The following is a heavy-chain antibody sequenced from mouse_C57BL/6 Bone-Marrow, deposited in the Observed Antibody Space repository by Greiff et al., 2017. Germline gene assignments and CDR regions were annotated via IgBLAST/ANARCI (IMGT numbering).Heavy chain of an antibody. CDR2: IWRGGST. CDR1: GFSLTSYG. J-gene: IGHJ3*01. Sequence: VQLQQSGPGLVQPSQSLSITCTVSGFSLTSYGVHWVRQSPGKGLEWLGAIWRGGSTDYNAAFISRLSISKDNSKSQVFFKMNSLQAYDTAIYYCSSIYDGYGFAYWGQGTLVTVSA. D-gene: IGHD2-3*01. V-gene: IGHV2-2*01. CDR3: SSIYDGYGFAY.